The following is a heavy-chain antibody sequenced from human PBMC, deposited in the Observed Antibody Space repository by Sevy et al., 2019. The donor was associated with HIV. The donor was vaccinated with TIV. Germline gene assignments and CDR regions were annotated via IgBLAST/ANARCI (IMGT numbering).Heavy chain of an antibody. CDR3: VREGVGGYSYSLDC. CDR2: MKEDGSER. Sequence: GGSLRISCAASGFTFSSYWMSWVRQAPGKGLEWVATMKEDGSERNYVDSVKGRFTISRDNAKNSLYLQMNSLRAEDTAVYYCVREGVGGYSYSLDCRGQGTLVTVSS. D-gene: IGHD5-18*01. J-gene: IGHJ4*02. CDR1: GFTFSSYW. V-gene: IGHV3-7*01.